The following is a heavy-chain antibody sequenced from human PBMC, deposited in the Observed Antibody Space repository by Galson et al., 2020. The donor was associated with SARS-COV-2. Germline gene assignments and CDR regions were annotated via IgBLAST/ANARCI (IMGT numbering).Heavy chain of an antibody. CDR2: IYYSGST. J-gene: IGHJ4*02. CDR3: AGAYRHYSYGYYFDY. D-gene: IGHD5-18*01. V-gene: IGHV4-31*03. Sequence: SETLSLTCTVSGGSISSGGYYWSWIRQHPGKGLEWIGYIYYSGSTYYNPSLKSRVTISVDTSKNQFSLKLSSVTAADTAVYYCAGAYRHYSYGYYFDYWGQGTLVTVSS. CDR1: GGSISSGGYY.